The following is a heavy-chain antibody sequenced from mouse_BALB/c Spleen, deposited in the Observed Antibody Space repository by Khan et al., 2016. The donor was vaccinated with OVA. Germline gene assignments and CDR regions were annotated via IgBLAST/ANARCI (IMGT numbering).Heavy chain of an antibody. CDR1: GFSLTTYG. V-gene: IGHV2-4-1*01. Sequence: VELVESGPGLLQPSQNLSITCTVSGFSLTTYGVHWVRQSPGKGLEWLGLIWSGGNTDYNAAFISRLSISKDNSKSQVFFKMNSLQADDTAIYXCARNSYMYDFTYWGQGTLVTVSA. J-gene: IGHJ3*01. D-gene: IGHD2-14*01. CDR2: IWSGGNT. CDR3: ARNSYMYDFTY.